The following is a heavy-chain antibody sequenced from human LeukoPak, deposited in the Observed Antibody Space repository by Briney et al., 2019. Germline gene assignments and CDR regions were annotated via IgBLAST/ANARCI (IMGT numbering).Heavy chain of an antibody. J-gene: IGHJ4*03. CDR2: IDHRGSS. CDR3: ATRSSTLAAARSFDD. Sequence: SETLSLTCAVHGESFSADFWSWIRQVPGKGLEWIGEIDHRGSSNYNPPLKSRATISVDTSKNHFSLSLTSVTAADTAVYYCATRSSTLAAARSFDDWGQGTVVTVSS. CDR1: GESFSADF. V-gene: IGHV4-34*01. D-gene: IGHD6-13*01.